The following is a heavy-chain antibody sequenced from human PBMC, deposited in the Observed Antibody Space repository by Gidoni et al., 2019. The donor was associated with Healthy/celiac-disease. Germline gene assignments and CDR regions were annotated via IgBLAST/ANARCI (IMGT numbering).Heavy chain of an antibody. CDR1: GCTFSSYA. CDR2: ISGSGGST. Sequence: EVQLLESGGGLVQPGGSLRLSCAASGCTFSSYAMSWVRQAPGKGLELVSAISGSGGSTYYADSVKGRFTISRDNSKNTLYLQMNSLRAEDTAVYYCAKFPSMATIRWVFDYWGQGTLVTVSS. V-gene: IGHV3-23*01. CDR3: AKFPSMATIRWVFDY. D-gene: IGHD5-12*01. J-gene: IGHJ4*02.